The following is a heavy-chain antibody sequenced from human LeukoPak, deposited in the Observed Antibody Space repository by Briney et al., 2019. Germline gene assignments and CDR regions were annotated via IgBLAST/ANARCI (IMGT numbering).Heavy chain of an antibody. D-gene: IGHD3-3*01. V-gene: IGHV4-59*01. CDR3: ARWWSGYYSTYYYYYMDV. Sequence: SETLSLTCTVSGGSISSYYWSWIRQPPGKGLEWIGYIYYSGSTNYNPSLKSRVTISVDTSKNQFSLKLSSVTAADTAVYYCARWWSGYYSTYYYYYMDVWGKGTTVTVSS. J-gene: IGHJ6*03. CDR1: GGSISSYY. CDR2: IYYSGST.